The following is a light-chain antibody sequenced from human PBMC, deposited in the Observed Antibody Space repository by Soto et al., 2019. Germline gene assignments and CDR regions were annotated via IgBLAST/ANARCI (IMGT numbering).Light chain of an antibody. Sequence: DIVMTQSPDSLAVSLGERATINCKSSQSVLYSFNNNNYLAWYQQKPGQPPKLLIYWASTRESGVPDRFSGSGSGTDFTLTISSLQAEDVAIYYCHQYYSPPFTFGGGTKVEIK. J-gene: IGKJ4*01. CDR1: QSVLYSFNNNNY. CDR3: HQYYSPPFT. CDR2: WAS. V-gene: IGKV4-1*01.